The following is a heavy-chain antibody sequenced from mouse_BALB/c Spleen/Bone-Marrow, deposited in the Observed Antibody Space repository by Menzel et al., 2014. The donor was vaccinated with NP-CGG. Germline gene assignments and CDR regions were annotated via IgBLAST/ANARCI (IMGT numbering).Heavy chain of an antibody. Sequence: VQLQQSGGGLVKPGGSLKLPCTASGFTFNYYYMYWVRQTPEKRLEWVATISDGGDYTYYLDSVKGRFTISRDNAKNNLYLQMSSLKSEDTAMYYCARDGEYRYDWFAYWGQVDSGHCLC. D-gene: IGHD2-14*01. CDR2: ISDGGDYT. CDR1: GFTFNYYY. J-gene: IGHJ3*01. V-gene: IGHV5-4*02. CDR3: ARDGEYRYDWFAY.